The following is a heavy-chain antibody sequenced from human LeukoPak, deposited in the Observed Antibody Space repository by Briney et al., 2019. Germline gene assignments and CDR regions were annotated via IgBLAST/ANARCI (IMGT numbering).Heavy chain of an antibody. CDR2: IWYGGSNK. V-gene: IGHV3-33*01. CDR1: GFTFSSYG. D-gene: IGHD6-6*01. Sequence: PGGSLRLSCAASGFTFSSYGMHWVRQAPGKGLEWVAVIWYGGSNKYYADSVKGRFTISRDNSKNTLYLQMNSLRAEDTAVYYCARDLSSSWENWFDPWGQGTLVTVSS. CDR3: ARDLSSSWENWFDP. J-gene: IGHJ5*02.